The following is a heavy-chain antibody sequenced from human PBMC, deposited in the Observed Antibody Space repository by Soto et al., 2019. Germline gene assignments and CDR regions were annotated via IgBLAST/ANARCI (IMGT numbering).Heavy chain of an antibody. CDR3: ARGGSGALTAAAGRTNWFDP. Sequence: EVQLVESGGGVVQPGRSLRLSCAGSGFTFDDYAMYWVRQRPGAGLEWVAGISWSRGNIAHADSVKGRFTISRDNDMSSLYLQMNSLRSQDTALYYCARGGSGALTAAAGRTNWFDPWGQGTLVIVSS. V-gene: IGHV3-9*01. J-gene: IGHJ5*02. CDR2: ISWSRGNI. D-gene: IGHD6-13*01. CDR1: GFTFDDYA.